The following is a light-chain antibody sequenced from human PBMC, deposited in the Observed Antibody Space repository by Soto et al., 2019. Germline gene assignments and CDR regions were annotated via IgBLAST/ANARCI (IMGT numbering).Light chain of an antibody. Sequence: QSALTQPASVSGSPGQSITISCTGTNSDVGGYNYVSWYQQHPGKAPKLMIYEVSKRPSGVSNRFSGSKSGNTASLTISGLQAEGGAVYPCSPSTDTAPLLFGGGTKRTVL. CDR2: EVS. CDR1: NSDVGGYNY. V-gene: IGLV2-14*01. J-gene: IGLJ2*01. CDR3: SPSTDTAPLL.